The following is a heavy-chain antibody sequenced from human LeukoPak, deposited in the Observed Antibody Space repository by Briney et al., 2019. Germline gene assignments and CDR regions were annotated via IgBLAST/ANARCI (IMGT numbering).Heavy chain of an antibody. CDR2: IWYDGSNK. CDR1: GFTFSSYG. V-gene: IGHV3-33*01. CDR3: ARASPLSSSSPDY. Sequence: PGGSLRLSCAASGFTFSSYGMHWVRQAPGKGLEWVAVIWYDGSNKYYADSVKGRFTISRDNSKNTLYLQMNSLRAEDTAVYYCARASPLSSSSPDYWGQGTLVTVSS. J-gene: IGHJ4*02. D-gene: IGHD6-13*01.